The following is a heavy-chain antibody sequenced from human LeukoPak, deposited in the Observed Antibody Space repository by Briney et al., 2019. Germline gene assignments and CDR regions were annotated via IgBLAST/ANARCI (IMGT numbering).Heavy chain of an antibody. D-gene: IGHD3-9*01. CDR3: ATDDILTGSSEFDY. Sequence: GASVKVSCKASGDTFINYYMHWVRQAPGQGLEWMGIINPSGGSVSYAQKFRGRVTMTRDTSTSTVYMDLSSLRSEDTAVYYCATDDILTGSSEFDYWGQGTLVTVSS. CDR2: INPSGGSV. CDR1: GDTFINYY. V-gene: IGHV1-46*01. J-gene: IGHJ4*02.